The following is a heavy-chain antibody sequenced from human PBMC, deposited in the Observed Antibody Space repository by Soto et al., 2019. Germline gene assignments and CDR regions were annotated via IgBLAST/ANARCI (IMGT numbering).Heavy chain of an antibody. D-gene: IGHD6-13*01. Sequence: ASVKVSCKTSGYTFTSYGITWVRQAPGQGLEWMGWITTDKGKTTYAQKFQGRVTMTTDTSTSTAYMELRSLRSDDTAVYYCATRIAAFDYWGQGTLVTVSS. V-gene: IGHV1-18*01. CDR2: ITTDKGKT. CDR1: GYTFTSYG. J-gene: IGHJ4*02. CDR3: ATRIAAFDY.